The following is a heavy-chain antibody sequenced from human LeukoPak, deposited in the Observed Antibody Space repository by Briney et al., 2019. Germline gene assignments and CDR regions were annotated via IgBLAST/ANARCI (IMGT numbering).Heavy chain of an antibody. D-gene: IGHD6-13*01. CDR2: ICWNSGSI. J-gene: IGHJ3*02. CDR3: AKVERGATDYSSSWYGDSFDI. Sequence: PGGSLRLSCAASGFTFDDYAMHWVRPAPGKGLGGVSGICWNSGSIGYADSVTGRVTISRYNANASLYLQMNSLRAEDTALYYYAKVERGATDYSSSWYGDSFDIWGQGTMVTVSS. CDR1: GFTFDDYA. V-gene: IGHV3-9*01.